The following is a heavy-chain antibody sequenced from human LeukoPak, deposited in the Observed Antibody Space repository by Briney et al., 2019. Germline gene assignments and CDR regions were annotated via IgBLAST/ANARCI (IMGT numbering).Heavy chain of an antibody. V-gene: IGHV3-23*01. CDR1: GFTFSSYA. CDR2: ISGSGGST. CDR3: AKEENYGSGSYYNDYFDY. D-gene: IGHD3-10*01. Sequence: PGGSLRLSCAASGFTFSSYAMSWVRQAPGKGLGWVSAISGSGGSTYYADSVKGRFTISRDNSENTLYLQMNSLRAEDTAVYYCAKEENYGSGSYYNDYFDYWGQGTLVTVSS. J-gene: IGHJ4*02.